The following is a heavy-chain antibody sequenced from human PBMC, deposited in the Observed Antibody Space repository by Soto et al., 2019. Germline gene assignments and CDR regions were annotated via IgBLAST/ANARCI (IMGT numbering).Heavy chain of an antibody. CDR3: AKVPNHSNNPDYFDY. J-gene: IGHJ4*02. CDR1: GFTFSSYA. Sequence: EVQLLESGGGLVQPGGSLRLSCAASGFTFSSYAMSWVRQAPGKGLEWVSAISGSGGSTYYADSVKGRFTISRDNSKNTLYLQMNSLRAEYTAVYYCAKVPNHSNNPDYFDYWGQGALVTVSS. D-gene: IGHD3-22*01. V-gene: IGHV3-23*01. CDR2: ISGSGGST.